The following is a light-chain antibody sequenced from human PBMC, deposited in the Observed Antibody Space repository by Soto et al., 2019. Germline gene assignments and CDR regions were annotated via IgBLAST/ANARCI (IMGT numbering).Light chain of an antibody. CDR3: QQYESYPMT. V-gene: IGKV1-5*03. CDR1: QSISSW. CDR2: KAS. J-gene: IGKJ4*01. Sequence: DSQMTQYPSTLSASIGDRVTITCRAGQSISSWLAWYQQKPGKAPKLLISKASTLQSGVPPRFSGSGSGTEFALTISSLQPDDFATYYXQQYESYPMTFGGGTKVEIK.